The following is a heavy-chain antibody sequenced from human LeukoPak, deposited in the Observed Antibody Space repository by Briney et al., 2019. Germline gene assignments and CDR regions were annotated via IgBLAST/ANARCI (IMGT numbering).Heavy chain of an antibody. J-gene: IGHJ4*02. CDR1: GFTFSSYG. Sequence: GSLRLSCAASGFTFSSYGMHWVRQAPGKGLEWVAVISYDGSNKYYADSVKGRFTISRDNSKNTLYLQMNSLRAEDTAVYYCAKGIAVAGTLFDYWGQGTLVTVSS. CDR2: ISYDGSNK. D-gene: IGHD6-19*01. V-gene: IGHV3-30*18. CDR3: AKGIAVAGTLFDY.